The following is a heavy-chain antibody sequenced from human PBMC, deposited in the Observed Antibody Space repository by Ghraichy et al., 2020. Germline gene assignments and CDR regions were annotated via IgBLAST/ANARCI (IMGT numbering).Heavy chain of an antibody. CDR1: GFSLSNARMG. D-gene: IGHD3-22*01. J-gene: IGHJ4*02. V-gene: IGHV2-26*04. Sequence: SGPTLVKPTETLTLTCTVSGFSLSNARMGVSWIRQPPGKALEWLAHIFSNDEKSYSTSLKSRLTISKDTSKSQVVLTMTNMDPVDTATYYCAWVDYYDSSGYRDYWGQGTLVTVSS. CDR3: AWVDYYDSSGYRDY. CDR2: IFSNDEK.